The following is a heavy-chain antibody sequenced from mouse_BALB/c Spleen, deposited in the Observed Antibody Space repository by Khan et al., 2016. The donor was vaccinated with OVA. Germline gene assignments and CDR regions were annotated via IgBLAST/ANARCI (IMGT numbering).Heavy chain of an antibody. CDR2: IWSGGTT. V-gene: IGHV2-2*02. J-gene: IGHJ3*01. D-gene: IGHD2-4*01. CDR3: ARNYDYDEGLAY. Sequence: QVQLQQSGPGLVQPSQSLSITCTVSGFSLTTYGVHWVRQSPGKGLEWLGVIWSGGTTDYSAAFISRLSITKDNSKGQVFFKMNSLQANDTAIYYCARNYDYDEGLAYWGQGTLVTVSA. CDR1: GFSLTTYG.